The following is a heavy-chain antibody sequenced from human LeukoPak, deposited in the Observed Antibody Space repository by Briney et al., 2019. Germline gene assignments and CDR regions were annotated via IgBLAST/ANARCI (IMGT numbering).Heavy chain of an antibody. CDR2: INSNSGDT. V-gene: IGHV1-2*02. Sequence: ASVKVSCQASGYTFTGTYIHWLRQAPGQGLEWMGWINSNSGDTNYAQKFQGRVTMTRDTSISTAYLELSSLRSDDTALYYCARIAETSGGDYWGQGTLVTVSS. CDR1: GYTFTGTY. D-gene: IGHD2-2*01. CDR3: ARIAETSGGDY. J-gene: IGHJ4*02.